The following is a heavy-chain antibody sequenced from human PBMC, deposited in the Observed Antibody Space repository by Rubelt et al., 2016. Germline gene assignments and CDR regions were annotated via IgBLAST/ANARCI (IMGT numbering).Heavy chain of an antibody. Sequence: QVQLVQSGAEAKKPGASVKVSCKASGYTFTSYGISWVRQAPGQGPEWMGWISAYNGNTNYAQKLQGRVTMTTDTSTSPGYMGRRSLRSDDTAVYYCARYLGIEGDFDYWGQGTLVTVSS. CDR3: ARYLGIEGDFDY. V-gene: IGHV1-18*01. CDR1: GYTFTSYG. J-gene: IGHJ4*02. CDR2: ISAYNGNT. D-gene: IGHD7-27*01.